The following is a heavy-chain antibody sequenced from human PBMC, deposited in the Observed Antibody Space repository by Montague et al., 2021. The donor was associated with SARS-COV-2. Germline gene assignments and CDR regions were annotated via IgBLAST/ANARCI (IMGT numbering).Heavy chain of an antibody. D-gene: IGHD5-12*01. CDR1: GFSVSNNY. V-gene: IGHV3-66*02. J-gene: IGHJ3*02. Sequence: SLRLSCVAFGFSVSNNYMSWVRQAPGKGLEWVSVIYSGGTTHYAXSVXRRLTISRDNSKNTLYVQVDSLRPEDTAVYYCAREGYSAYDYGGFDIWGQGTMVIVSS. CDR3: AREGYSAYDYGGFDI. CDR2: IYSGGTT.